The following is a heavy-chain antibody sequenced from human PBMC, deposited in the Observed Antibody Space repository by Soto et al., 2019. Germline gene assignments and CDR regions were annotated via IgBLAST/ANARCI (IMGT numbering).Heavy chain of an antibody. CDR1: GFNFNFFA. V-gene: IGHV3-23*01. CDR3: AKDRIQDCTSSSCYRGGDS. J-gene: IGHJ5*01. D-gene: IGHD2-2*01. Sequence: PGGSLRLSCVAYGFNFNFFAMSWVRRAPGKGLEWVSAISGSGSGTFYSDSVKGRFTISRDNPKNTLFLEMKSLRPEDAAVYYCAKDRIQDCTSSSCYRGGDSWGHGTLVTVSS. CDR2: ISGSGSGT.